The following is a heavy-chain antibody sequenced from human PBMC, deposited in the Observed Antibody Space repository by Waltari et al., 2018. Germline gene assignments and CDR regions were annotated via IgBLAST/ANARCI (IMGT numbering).Heavy chain of an antibody. Sequence: QVQLVQSGAEVKKPGASVKVSCKVSGYTLTELSMHWVRQAPGKGVEWMEGFDPEECETSYDQKVQGRVTMTEDTATDTAYMELSSLRAEDTAVYYCATPYIGSGYYYFDYWGQGTLVTVSS. J-gene: IGHJ4*02. D-gene: IGHD3-22*01. CDR2: FDPEECET. CDR3: ATPYIGSGYYYFDY. V-gene: IGHV1-24*01. CDR1: GYTLTELS.